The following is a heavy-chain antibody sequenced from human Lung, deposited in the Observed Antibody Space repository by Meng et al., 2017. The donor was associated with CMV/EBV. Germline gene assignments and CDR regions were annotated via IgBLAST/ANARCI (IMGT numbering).Heavy chain of an antibody. CDR3: ARFVKDTSTWYSTYFDP. V-gene: IGHV3-11*04. J-gene: IGHJ4*02. D-gene: IGHD1-1*01. CDR1: GFTFSDYY. Sequence: GGSLRLSCAASGFTFSDYYMSWIRQAPGKGLEWVSYISDSGDAKFYGDSVKGRFTISRDNAKKSIFLQLNSLRVDDTAVYYCARFVKDTSTWYSTYFDPWGQGTLVTVSS. CDR2: ISDSGDAK.